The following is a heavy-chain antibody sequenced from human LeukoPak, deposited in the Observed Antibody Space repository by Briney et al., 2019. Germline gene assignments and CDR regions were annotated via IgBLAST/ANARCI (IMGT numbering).Heavy chain of an antibody. CDR3: AAGMTTVTTIVYYYMDV. Sequence: PSETLSLTCTVSGGSISSYYWSWIRQPPGKGLEWIGYIYYSGSTNYNPSLKSRVTISVDTSKNPFSLKLSSVTAADTAVYYCAAGMTTVTTIVYYYMDVWGKGTTVTVSS. V-gene: IGHV4-59*01. CDR2: IYYSGST. CDR1: GGSISSYY. D-gene: IGHD4-17*01. J-gene: IGHJ6*03.